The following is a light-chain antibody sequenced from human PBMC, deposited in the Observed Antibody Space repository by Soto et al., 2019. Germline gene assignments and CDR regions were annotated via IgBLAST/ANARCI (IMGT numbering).Light chain of an antibody. Sequence: IVLTQSPATPSSSAGERAILSSWDSESIRSYFAWYQQRPGHSPMLLIFNASIRATGSPARFSGGGSGADFTLTISSLGPEDFAVYFCQRRTICPATFGPGTKVDI. CDR2: NAS. J-gene: IGKJ3*01. CDR1: ESIRSY. V-gene: IGKV3-11*01. CDR3: QRRTICPAT.